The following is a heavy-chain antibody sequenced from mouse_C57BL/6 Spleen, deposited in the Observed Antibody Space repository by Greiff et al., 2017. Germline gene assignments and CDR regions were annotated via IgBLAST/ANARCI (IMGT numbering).Heavy chain of an antibody. CDR1: GYTFTDYY. Sequence: EVQLQQSGPELVKPGASVKISCKASGYTFTDYYMNWVKQSHGQSLEWIGDINPNNGGTSYNQKFKGKATLTVDKSSSTAYMELRSLTSEDSAVYYCARVRGELRRNYYAMDYWGQGTSVTVSS. J-gene: IGHJ4*01. CDR2: INPNNGGT. CDR3: ARVRGELRRNYYAMDY. V-gene: IGHV1-26*01. D-gene: IGHD2-4*01.